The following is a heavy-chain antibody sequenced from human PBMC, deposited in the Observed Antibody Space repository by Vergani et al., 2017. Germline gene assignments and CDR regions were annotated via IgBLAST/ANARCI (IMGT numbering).Heavy chain of an antibody. D-gene: IGHD5-24*01. Sequence: QVQLVQSGAEVKKPGSSVKVSCKASGGTFSSYAISWVRQAPGQGLEWMGGIIPIFGTANYAQKFQGRVTITADESTSTAYMELSSLRSEDTAVYYCARGGPRWLQPSAGDAFDIWGQGTMVTVSS. CDR1: GGTFSSYA. CDR3: ARGGPRWLQPSAGDAFDI. J-gene: IGHJ3*02. CDR2: IIPIFGTA. V-gene: IGHV1-69*01.